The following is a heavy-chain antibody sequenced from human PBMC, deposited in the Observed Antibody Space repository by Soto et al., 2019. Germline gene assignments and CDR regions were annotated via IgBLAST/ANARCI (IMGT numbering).Heavy chain of an antibody. Sequence: QVQLVQSGAEVKKPGASVKVSCKASGYTFTTYALHWVRQAPGQRPEWMGWINPASGHTKYSKRFQDGVTITRDTSASTGYMELSSLRSEDTAVYYCGRSVVGATGEILYNAMDVWGQGTTVTVSS. CDR1: GYTFTTYA. V-gene: IGHV1-3*01. D-gene: IGHD1-26*01. J-gene: IGHJ6*02. CDR2: INPASGHT. CDR3: GRSVVGATGEILYNAMDV.